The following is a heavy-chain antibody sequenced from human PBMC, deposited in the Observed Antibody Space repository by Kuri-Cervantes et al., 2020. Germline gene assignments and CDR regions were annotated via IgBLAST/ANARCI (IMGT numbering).Heavy chain of an antibody. V-gene: IGHV1-46*01. CDR1: GYTFTRHY. Sequence: ASVKVSCKASGYTFTRHYMHWVRQAPGQGLEWMGVINPNGDSTTYAQKFQGRVTITTDESTSTAYMELSSLRSEDTAVYYCARARVGVLGVGATKFAGYFDYWGQGTLVTVSS. D-gene: IGHD1-26*01. J-gene: IGHJ4*02. CDR2: INPNGDST. CDR3: ARARVGVLGVGATKFAGYFDY.